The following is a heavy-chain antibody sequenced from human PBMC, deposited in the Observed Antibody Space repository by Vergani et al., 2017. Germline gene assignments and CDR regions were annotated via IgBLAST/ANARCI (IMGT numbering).Heavy chain of an antibody. CDR2: ISSSGSTI. Sequence: EVQLVESGGGLVQPGGSLRLSCAASGFTFSSYEMNWVRQAPGKGLEWVSYISSSGSTIYYADSVKGRFTISRDNAKNSLYLQMNSLRAEDTAVYYCVRGLYDYVWGSYRSSFDYWGQGTLVTVSS. J-gene: IGHJ4*02. CDR3: VRGLYDYVWGSYRSSFDY. D-gene: IGHD3-16*02. V-gene: IGHV3-48*03. CDR1: GFTFSSYE.